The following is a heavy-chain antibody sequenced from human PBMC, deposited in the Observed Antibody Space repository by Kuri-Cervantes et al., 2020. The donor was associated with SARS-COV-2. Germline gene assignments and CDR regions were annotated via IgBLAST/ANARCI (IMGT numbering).Heavy chain of an antibody. J-gene: IGHJ5*02. CDR1: GFTFSSYA. V-gene: IGHV3-64D*06. D-gene: IGHD3-10*01. CDR3: VKNLECCGSETDEDWFDP. Sequence: GGSLRLSCAASGFTFSSYAMSWVRQAPGKGLEWVSAISSNGGSTYYADSVKGRFTISRDNSKNTLYLQMSRLRAEDTAVYYCVKNLECCGSETDEDWFDPWGQGTLVTVSS. CDR2: ISSNGGST.